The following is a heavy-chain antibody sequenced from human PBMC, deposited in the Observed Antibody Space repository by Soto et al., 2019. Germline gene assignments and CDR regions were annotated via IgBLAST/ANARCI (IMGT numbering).Heavy chain of an antibody. J-gene: IGHJ4*02. Sequence: QVQLQESGPGLVKPSDTLSLTCAVSGYSISSSNWWGWIRQPPGKGLEWIGYIYYSGTTYYNPSLKSRVTMSVDTSKNQFSLRLTSVTAVDPAVYYCERREIQGPIDYWGQGSLVTVSS. V-gene: IGHV4-28*01. D-gene: IGHD1-26*01. CDR2: IYYSGTT. CDR3: ERREIQGPIDY. CDR1: GYSISSSNW.